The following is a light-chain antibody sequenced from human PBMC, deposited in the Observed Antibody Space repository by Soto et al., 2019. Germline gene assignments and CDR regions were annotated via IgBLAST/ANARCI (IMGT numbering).Light chain of an antibody. CDR1: STDVGGYKY. Sequence: QSALTQPASVSGSPGQSITISCTGTSTDVGGYKYVSWYQQHPGKAPKLMIFEGNSRPSGVSNRFSGSKSGNTASLTISGLQTEDEADYYCCSYSSSSTLDVFGTGTKLTVL. J-gene: IGLJ2*01. CDR2: EGN. CDR3: CSYSSSSTLDV. V-gene: IGLV2-14*01.